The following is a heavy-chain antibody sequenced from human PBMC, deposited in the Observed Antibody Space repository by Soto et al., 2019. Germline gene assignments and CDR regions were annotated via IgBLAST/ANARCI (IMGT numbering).Heavy chain of an antibody. CDR2: INHSGGT. D-gene: IGHD3-16*01. J-gene: IGHJ5*02. V-gene: IGHV4-34*01. Sequence: QVQLQQWGAGLLKPSETLSLTCAVYGGSFRGYYWNWIRQPPGKGLEWIGEINHSGGTNYNPSLKSRVTISTAKSNTHFSLKLSSVTAADTAVYYCAPCPFGWQQVAWSQGTLVTVSS. CDR3: APCPFGWQQVA. CDR1: GGSFRGYY.